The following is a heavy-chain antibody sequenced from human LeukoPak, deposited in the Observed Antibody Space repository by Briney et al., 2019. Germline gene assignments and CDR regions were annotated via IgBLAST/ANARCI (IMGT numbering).Heavy chain of an antibody. Sequence: GGSLRLSCAGSGFTFSDYAMSWVRQAPGKGLEWVANIKQDGSEKYYVDSVKGRFTISRDNAKNSLYLQMNSLRAEDTAVYYCARELNQPLFDYWGQGTLVTVSS. CDR3: ARELNQPLFDY. CDR1: GFTFSDYA. V-gene: IGHV3-7*01. CDR2: IKQDGSEK. J-gene: IGHJ4*02. D-gene: IGHD2-2*01.